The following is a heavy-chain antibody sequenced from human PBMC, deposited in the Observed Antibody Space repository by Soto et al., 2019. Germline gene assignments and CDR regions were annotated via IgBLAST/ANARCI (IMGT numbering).Heavy chain of an antibody. CDR1: GFTFSSYS. D-gene: IGHD1-26*01. CDR3: ARDHIVVGATSYYYYGMDV. CDR2: ISSSSTI. Sequence: GGSLRLSCAASGFTFSSYSMNWVRQAPGKGLEWVSYISSSSTIYYADSVKGRFTISRDNAKNSLYLQMNSLRDEDTAVYYCARDHIVVGATSYYYYGMDVWGQGTTVTISS. V-gene: IGHV3-48*02. J-gene: IGHJ6*02.